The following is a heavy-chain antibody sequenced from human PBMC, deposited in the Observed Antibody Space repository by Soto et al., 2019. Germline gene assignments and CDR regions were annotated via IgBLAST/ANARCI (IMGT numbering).Heavy chain of an antibody. Sequence: GGSLRLSCAASGFTFSSYSMNWVRQAPGKGLEWVSYISSSSSTIYYADSVKGRFTISRDNAKNSLYLQMNSLRAEDTAVYYCARSRNYYGSGSYYKGHAFDIWGQGTMVTVSS. J-gene: IGHJ3*02. D-gene: IGHD3-10*01. CDR1: GFTFSSYS. V-gene: IGHV3-48*01. CDR2: ISSSSSTI. CDR3: ARSRNYYGSGSYYKGHAFDI.